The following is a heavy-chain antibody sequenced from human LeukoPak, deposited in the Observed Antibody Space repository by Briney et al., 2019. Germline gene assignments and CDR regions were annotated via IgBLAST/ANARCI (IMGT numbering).Heavy chain of an antibody. CDR1: GFTFSNYW. V-gene: IGHV3-74*01. CDR2: INSDGINT. CDR3: ARGNLEGNWNDLLAPY. D-gene: IGHD1-20*01. Sequence: GGSLRLSCAASGFTFSNYWMHWVRQAPGRGLVWVSRINSDGINTSYADSVKGRFTISRDNAKNTLNLQMNSLRAEDTAVYYCARGNLEGNWNDLLAPYWGQGTLVTVSS. J-gene: IGHJ4*02.